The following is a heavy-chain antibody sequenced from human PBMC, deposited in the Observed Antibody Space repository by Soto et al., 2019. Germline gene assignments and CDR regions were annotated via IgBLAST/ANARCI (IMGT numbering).Heavy chain of an antibody. Sequence: VASVKVSCKASGYTFTGYYMHWVRQAPGQGLEWMGWINPNSGGTNYAQKFQGWVTMTRDTSISTAYMELSRLRSDDTAVYYCARGTNPYIAVAPYNWFDPWGQGTLVTVSS. J-gene: IGHJ5*02. CDR2: INPNSGGT. V-gene: IGHV1-2*04. D-gene: IGHD6-19*01. CDR3: ARGTNPYIAVAPYNWFDP. CDR1: GYTFTGYY.